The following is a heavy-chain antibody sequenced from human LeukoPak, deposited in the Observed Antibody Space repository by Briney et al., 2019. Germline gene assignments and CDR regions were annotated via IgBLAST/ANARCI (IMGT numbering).Heavy chain of an antibody. CDR1: GFTFSDYY. D-gene: IGHD3-10*01. V-gene: IGHV3-11*01. CDR2: ISSSGSTI. CDR3: ARVYGSGTYLFDY. Sequence: GGSLRLSCAASGFTFSDYYMSWIRQAPGKGLEWVSYISSSGSTIYYTDSVKGRFTISRDNAKNSLYLQMNSLRAEDTAVYYCARVYGSGTYLFDYWGQGTLVTVSS. J-gene: IGHJ4*02.